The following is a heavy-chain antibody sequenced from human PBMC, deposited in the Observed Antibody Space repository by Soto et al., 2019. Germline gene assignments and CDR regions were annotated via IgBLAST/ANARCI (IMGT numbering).Heavy chain of an antibody. CDR1: GGSFHNFY. D-gene: IGHD3-16*01. Sequence: TSETLSLTCNLSGGSFHNFYWLWIRQPPGKGLEWVGHVHYSGSTNYSPSLNSRATISLDTSKSQLSLKLSSVTAADTAMYFCATGVYYYATSGYCSFDSWGQGIPVTVSS. J-gene: IGHJ4*02. CDR2: VHYSGST. CDR3: ATGVYYYATSGYCSFDS. V-gene: IGHV4-59*01.